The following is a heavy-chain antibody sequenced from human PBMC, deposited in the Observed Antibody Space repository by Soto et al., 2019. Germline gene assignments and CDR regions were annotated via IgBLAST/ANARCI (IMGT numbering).Heavy chain of an antibody. CDR3: ARGVGLAKAVHLDY. D-gene: IGHD6-19*01. V-gene: IGHV3-11*06. CDR2: IRRHTSVT. J-gene: IGHJ4*02. Sequence: GRGLEWIPYIRRHTSVTAYADSVKGRFTISRDSAKNSLYLQMDSLRVEDTAVYYCARGVGLAKAVHLDYWGWGTLVTVSS.